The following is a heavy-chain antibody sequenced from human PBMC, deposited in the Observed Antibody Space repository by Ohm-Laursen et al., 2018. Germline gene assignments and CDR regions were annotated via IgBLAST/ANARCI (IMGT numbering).Heavy chain of an antibody. J-gene: IGHJ4*02. D-gene: IGHD5-18*01. CDR2: IYKSGST. CDR3: ARGRWIQDGGSTANDY. Sequence: SDTLSLICSVSGGSISSYYWSWTRQSPGKGLEWIGYIYKSGSTNYNPSLKSRVTISKDTSKIQFSLKPTSVTAADTDVYYCARGRWIQDGGSTANDYWGQGTLVTVSS. CDR1: GGSISSYY. V-gene: IGHV4-59*07.